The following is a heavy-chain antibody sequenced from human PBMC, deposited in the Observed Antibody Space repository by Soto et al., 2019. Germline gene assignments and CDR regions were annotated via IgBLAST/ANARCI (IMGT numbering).Heavy chain of an antibody. CDR1: GGSISSGGYY. Sequence: QVQLQESGPGLVKPSETLSLTCTVSGGSISSGGYYWSWIRQHPGKGLEWIGYIYYSGSTYYNPSLKSRFTISVDTSKIQLSLKLSSVTAADTAIYYCARDSPITMVGPVQNWFDPWGQGTLVTVSS. D-gene: IGHD3-10*01. CDR2: IYYSGST. J-gene: IGHJ5*02. CDR3: ARDSPITMVGPVQNWFDP. V-gene: IGHV4-31*03.